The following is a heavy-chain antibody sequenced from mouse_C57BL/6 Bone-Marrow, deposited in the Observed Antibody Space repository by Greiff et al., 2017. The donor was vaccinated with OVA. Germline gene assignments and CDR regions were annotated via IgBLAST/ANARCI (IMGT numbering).Heavy chain of an antibody. Sequence: QVQLQQPGAELVMPGASVKLSCKASGYTFTSYWMHWVKQRPGQGLEWIGEIDPSDSYTNSNQKFKGKSTLTVDKSSRTAYMQLSSLTSEYSAVYYCARYAPYYGSSPWYFDVWGTGTTVTVSS. CDR1: GYTFTSYW. V-gene: IGHV1-69*01. CDR2: IDPSDSYT. CDR3: ARYAPYYGSSPWYFDV. D-gene: IGHD1-1*01. J-gene: IGHJ1*03.